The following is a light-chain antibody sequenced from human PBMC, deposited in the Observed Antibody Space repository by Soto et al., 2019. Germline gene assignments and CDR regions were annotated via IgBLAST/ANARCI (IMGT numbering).Light chain of an antibody. Sequence: QSALTQSPSASGSPGQSVTISCTGTSSDIGGYNSVSWYQQHPGKAPKVMIYDVTKRPSGVPDRFSGSKSGNTASLTVSALQAEDEADYYCSSFVDTGTYLFGSGTKVTVL. CDR3: SSFVDTGTYL. V-gene: IGLV2-8*01. CDR1: SSDIGGYNS. CDR2: DVT. J-gene: IGLJ1*01.